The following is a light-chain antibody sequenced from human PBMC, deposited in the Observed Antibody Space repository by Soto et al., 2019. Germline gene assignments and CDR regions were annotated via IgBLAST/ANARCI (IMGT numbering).Light chain of an antibody. Sequence: QSVLTQPPSVSGAPGQRVTISCTGGSSKIGAGYDVHWYQQLPGTAPKLLIYGNSNRPSGVPDRFSGSKSGTSASLAITGLQAEDEADYYCQSYDSSLSGSCVFGTGTKVTVL. CDR1: SSKIGAGYD. CDR3: QSYDSSLSGSCV. V-gene: IGLV1-40*01. J-gene: IGLJ1*01. CDR2: GNS.